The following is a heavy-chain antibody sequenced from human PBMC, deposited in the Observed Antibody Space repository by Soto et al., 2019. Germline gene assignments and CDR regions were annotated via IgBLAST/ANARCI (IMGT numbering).Heavy chain of an antibody. V-gene: IGHV4-59*01. Sequence: PSETLSLTCTVSGASISRYYWSWIRQSPGKGLEWIGYLYNTGSTIYNPSLKSRVTISVDTSKNQFSLKMNSVTAADTAVYYCARESRSWYGSIWDYWGQGTLVTVSS. CDR3: ARESRSWYGSIWDY. CDR2: LYNTGST. CDR1: GASISRYY. D-gene: IGHD6-13*01. J-gene: IGHJ4*02.